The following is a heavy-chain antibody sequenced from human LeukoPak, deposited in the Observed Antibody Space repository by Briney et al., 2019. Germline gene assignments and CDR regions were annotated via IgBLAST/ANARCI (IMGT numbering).Heavy chain of an antibody. CDR2: ISYDGSNK. V-gene: IGHV3-30*18. CDR3: AKAAEWELLGYYGMDV. J-gene: IGHJ6*02. Sequence: GGSLRLSCAASGFTFSSYGMHWVRQAPGKGLEGVAVISYDGSNKYYADSVKGRFTISRDNSKNTLYLQMNSLRAEDTAVYYCAKAAEWELLGYYGMDVWGQGTTVTVSS. D-gene: IGHD1-26*01. CDR1: GFTFSSYG.